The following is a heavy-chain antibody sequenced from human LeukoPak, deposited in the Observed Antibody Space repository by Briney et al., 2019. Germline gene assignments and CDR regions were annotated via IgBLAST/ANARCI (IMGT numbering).Heavy chain of an antibody. CDR1: GFTFSSYE. J-gene: IGHJ6*04. Sequence: GGSLRLSCAASGFTFSSYEMNWVRQASGKGLEWVSYISSSGSTIYYADAVKGRFTISRDNAKNSLYLQMNSLRAEDTAVYYCAELGITMIGGVWGKGTTVTISS. V-gene: IGHV3-48*03. CDR3: AELGITMIGGV. CDR2: ISSSGSTI. D-gene: IGHD3-10*02.